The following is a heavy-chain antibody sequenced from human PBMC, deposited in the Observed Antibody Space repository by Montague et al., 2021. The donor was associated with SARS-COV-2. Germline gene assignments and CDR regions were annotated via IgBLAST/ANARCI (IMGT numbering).Heavy chain of an antibody. CDR1: GFTFSSFW. CDR2: IKQDGSEK. J-gene: IGHJ4*02. V-gene: IGHV3-7*01. CDR3: AREGLYYDFWNHYYTKAFDY. D-gene: IGHD3-3*01. Sequence: SLRLSFSASGFTFSSFWMSWVRQAPGKGLEWVANIKQDGSEKYYVDSVKGRFTISRDNAENSLYLQMNILRAEDTAVYYCAREGLYYDFWNHYYTKAFDYWGQGTLVTVSS.